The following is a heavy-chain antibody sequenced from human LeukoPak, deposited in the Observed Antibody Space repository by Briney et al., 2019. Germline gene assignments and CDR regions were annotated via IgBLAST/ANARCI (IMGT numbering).Heavy chain of an antibody. CDR3: AKKYYGDYPYFDY. CDR2: ISSSSSYI. CDR1: GFTFSDYY. D-gene: IGHD4-17*01. J-gene: IGHJ4*02. Sequence: GGSLRLSCAASGFTFSDYYMSWIRQAPGKGLEWVSSISSSSSYIYYADSVKGRFTISRDNAKNSLYLQMNSLRAEDTAVYYCAKKYYGDYPYFDYWGQGTLVTVSS. V-gene: IGHV3-11*03.